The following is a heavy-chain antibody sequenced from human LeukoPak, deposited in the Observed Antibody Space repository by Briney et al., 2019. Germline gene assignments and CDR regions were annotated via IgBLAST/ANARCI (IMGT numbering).Heavy chain of an antibody. CDR2: IRQDGSAK. J-gene: IGHJ3*02. CDR1: GFTFSSYW. V-gene: IGHV3-7*01. D-gene: IGHD1-26*01. Sequence: GGSLRLSCAASGFTFSSYWMSWVRQAPGKGLEWVGNIRQDGSAKYYVDSVKGRFTISRDNAKNSLYLQMNSLRAEDTAVYYCAGAGGGIYAFDIWGQGTMVTVSS. CDR3: AGAGGGIYAFDI.